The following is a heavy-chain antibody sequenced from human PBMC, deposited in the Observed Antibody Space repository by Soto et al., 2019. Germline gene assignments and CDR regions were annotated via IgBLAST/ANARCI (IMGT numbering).Heavy chain of an antibody. Sequence: SVKVSCKASGFTFTSSAVQWVRQARGQRLEWIGWIVAGSGNTNYAQKFQERVTITRDTSTSTAYMELSSLRSDDTAVYYCARVFPLGEYYMHVWGKGTTVTVSS. CDR3: ARVFPLGEYYMHV. CDR2: IVAGSGNT. V-gene: IGHV1-58*01. CDR1: GFTFTSSA. J-gene: IGHJ6*03.